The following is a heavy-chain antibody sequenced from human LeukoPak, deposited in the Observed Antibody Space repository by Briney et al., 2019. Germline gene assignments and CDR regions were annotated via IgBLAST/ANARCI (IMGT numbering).Heavy chain of an antibody. CDR3: TRGPFFYDYGDY. CDR2: IRNKAFGGTT. J-gene: IGHJ4*02. Sequence: GRSLRLSCAASGFTFGDCAMSWVRQAPGKGLQWIGFIRNKAFGGTTEYAASVKGRFTISRDDSKGIAYLQMNSLKTEDTAVYYCTRGPFFYDYGDYWGQGALVTVSS. CDR1: GFTFGDCA. D-gene: IGHD2/OR15-2a*01. V-gene: IGHV3-49*04.